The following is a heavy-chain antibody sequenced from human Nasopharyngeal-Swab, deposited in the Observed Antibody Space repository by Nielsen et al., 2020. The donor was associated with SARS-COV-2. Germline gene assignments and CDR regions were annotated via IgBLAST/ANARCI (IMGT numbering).Heavy chain of an antibody. D-gene: IGHD3-22*01. J-gene: IGHJ3*02. V-gene: IGHV4-31*02. CDR3: ARETIPYDSSGFDAFDI. CDR2: IYYSGST. Sequence: RQAPGKGLEWIGYIYYSGSTYYNPSLKSRVTISVDTSKNQFSLKLSFVTAADTAVYYCARETIPYDSSGFDAFDIWGQGTMVTVSS.